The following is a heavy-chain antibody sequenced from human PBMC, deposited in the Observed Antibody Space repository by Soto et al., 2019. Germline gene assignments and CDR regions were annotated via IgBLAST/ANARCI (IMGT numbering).Heavy chain of an antibody. J-gene: IGHJ5*02. CDR3: ALMPVVPAASWFDP. CDR1: GGSISSGGYS. D-gene: IGHD2-2*01. CDR2: IYHSGST. V-gene: IGHV4-30-2*01. Sequence: SETLSLTCAVSGGSISSGGYSWSWIRQPPGKGLEWIGYIYHSGSTYYNPSLKSRVTISVDRSKNQFSLKLSSVTAADTAVYYCALMPVVPAASWFDPWGQGTLVTVSS.